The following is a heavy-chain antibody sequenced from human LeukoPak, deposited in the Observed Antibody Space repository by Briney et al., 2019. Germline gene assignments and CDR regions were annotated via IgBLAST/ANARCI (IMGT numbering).Heavy chain of an antibody. D-gene: IGHD3-9*01. J-gene: IGHJ4*02. CDR1: GYTFTGYH. V-gene: IGHV1-2*02. Sequence: GASVKVSCKASGYTFTGYHMHWVRQAPGQGLEWMGWINPNSGGTNYAQKFQGRVTMTRDTSISTAYMELSRLRSDDTAVYCCARTLFPVDKDDYWGQGTLVTVSS. CDR3: ARTLFPVDKDDY. CDR2: INPNSGGT.